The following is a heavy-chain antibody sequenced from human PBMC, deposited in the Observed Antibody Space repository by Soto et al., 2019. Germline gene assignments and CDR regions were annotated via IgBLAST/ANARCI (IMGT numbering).Heavy chain of an antibody. J-gene: IGHJ4*02. D-gene: IGHD3-16*01. Sequence: SETLSLTCTVSGDSMATGGHYYNWIRQVPGKGLEWIGYFYYSGATHYTPSLRARATISRDTSKNQFSLRLISVTAADTALYYCARDKDLQPTVWGFWGQGIQVTVSS. CDR1: GDSMATGGHY. CDR3: ARDKDLQPTVWGF. CDR2: FYYSGAT. V-gene: IGHV4-31*03.